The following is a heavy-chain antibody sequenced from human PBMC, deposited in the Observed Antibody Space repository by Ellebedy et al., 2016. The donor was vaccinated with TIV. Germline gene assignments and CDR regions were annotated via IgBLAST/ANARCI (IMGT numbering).Heavy chain of an antibody. J-gene: IGHJ5*02. CDR3: ARAIKYDFWSGHGWFDP. V-gene: IGHV4-34*01. CDR1: GGSFSGYY. CDR2: INHSGST. Sequence: SETLSLTXAVYGGSFSGYYWSWIRQPPGKGLEWIGEINHSGSTNYNPSLKSRVTISVDTSKNQFSLKLSSVTAADTAVYYCARAIKYDFWSGHGWFDPWGQGTLVTVSS. D-gene: IGHD3-3*01.